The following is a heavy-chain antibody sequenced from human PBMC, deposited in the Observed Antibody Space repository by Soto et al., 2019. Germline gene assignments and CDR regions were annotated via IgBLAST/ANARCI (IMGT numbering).Heavy chain of an antibody. J-gene: IGHJ4*02. CDR2: ISSTSRTI. V-gene: IGHV3-48*01. CDR1: GFTFSTYT. CDR3: ARNFDY. Sequence: EVHLVESGGGLVQPGGSLRLSCAASGFTFSTYTMNWVRQAPGKGLEWVSYISSTSRTIYYADSVKGRFTISRDNDKNSLYLQMNSLRAEDTAVYYCARNFDYWGQGTLVTVSS.